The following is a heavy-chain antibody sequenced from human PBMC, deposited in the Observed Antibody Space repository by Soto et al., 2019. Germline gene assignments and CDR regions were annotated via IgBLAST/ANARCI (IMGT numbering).Heavy chain of an antibody. D-gene: IGHD2-2*01. V-gene: IGHV3-21*01. CDR1: GFTFSSYS. CDR3: ARSEVVVVPAATINWFDP. CDR2: ISSSSSYI. Sequence: EVQLVESGGGLVKPGGSLRLSCAASGFTFSSYSMNWVRQAPGKGLEWVSSISSSSSYIYYADSVKGRFTISRDNAKNSLYLQMNSLRAEDTAVYYCARSEVVVVPAATINWFDPWGQGTLVTVSS. J-gene: IGHJ5*02.